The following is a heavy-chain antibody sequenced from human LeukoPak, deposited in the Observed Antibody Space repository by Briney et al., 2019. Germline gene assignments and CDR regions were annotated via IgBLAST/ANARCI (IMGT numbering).Heavy chain of an antibody. D-gene: IGHD6-19*01. V-gene: IGHV3-48*02. CDR3: ATRGAMDTSGWLY. CDR2: ISNTGSTT. J-gene: IGHJ4*02. Sequence: PGGSLRLSCAASGFTFSSCTMNWVRQAPGKGLEWVSYISNTGSTTYYADSVKGRFAISRDNAKNSLYLQMNSLRDEDTAVYYCATRGAMDTSGWLYWGRGTLVTVSS. CDR1: GFTFSSCT.